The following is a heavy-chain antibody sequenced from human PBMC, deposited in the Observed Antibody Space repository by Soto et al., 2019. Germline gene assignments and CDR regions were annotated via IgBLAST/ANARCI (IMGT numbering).Heavy chain of an antibody. V-gene: IGHV4-61*01. CDR3: ARVEEEIAWVTFAY. J-gene: IGHJ4*02. CDR1: GGSVSSGSYY. Sequence: PSETLSLTCTVSGGSVSSGSYYWSWIRQPPGTGLEWIGYIYYRGSTNYNTSLKSRVTISVDPSKNQFSLKLCSVTASDTAVYYCARVEEEIAWVTFAYWGEGTVVTDSS. CDR2: IYYRGST. D-gene: IGHD2-15*01.